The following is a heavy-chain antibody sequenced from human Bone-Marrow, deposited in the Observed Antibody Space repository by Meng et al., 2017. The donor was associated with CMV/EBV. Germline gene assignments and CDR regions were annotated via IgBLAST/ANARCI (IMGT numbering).Heavy chain of an antibody. V-gene: IGHV3-15*01. Sequence: CAASCPPFNTAWMSWVRQAPEKGLEWVGRIKSKTHGGTIDYAAPVKGRFTISRDDSKNTLYLQMNSLKTEDTAVYYCTTNSWFGGDYWGQGTLVTVSS. J-gene: IGHJ4*02. CDR1: CPPFNTAW. CDR2: IKSKTHGGTI. CDR3: TTNSWFGGDY. D-gene: IGHD3-10*01.